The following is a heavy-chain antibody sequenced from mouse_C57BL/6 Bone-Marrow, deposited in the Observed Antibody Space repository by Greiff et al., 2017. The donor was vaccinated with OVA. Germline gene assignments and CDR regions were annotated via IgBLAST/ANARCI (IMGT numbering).Heavy chain of an antibody. D-gene: IGHD1-1*01. V-gene: IGHV1-42*01. CDR3: AIYGGFAY. Sequence: EVQLQESGPELVKPGASVKISCKASGYSFTGYSMNWVTQSPEKSLEWIGEFNPSPVGTTYNQKFKAKATLTVDTSSSTAYMQLKSLTSEDSAVYYCAIYGGFAYWGQGTLVTVSA. CDR1: GYSFTGYS. J-gene: IGHJ3*01. CDR2: FNPSPVGT.